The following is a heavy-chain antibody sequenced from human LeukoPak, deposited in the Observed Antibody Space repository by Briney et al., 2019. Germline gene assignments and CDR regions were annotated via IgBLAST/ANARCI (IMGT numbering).Heavy chain of an antibody. J-gene: IGHJ4*02. CDR2: INPNSGGI. D-gene: IGHD1-1*01. V-gene: IGHV1-2*02. CDR3: ARGRTTGTAFDY. Sequence: ASVKVSCKASGYTFTGYYMHWVRQAPGQGLEWMGWINPNSGGINYAQKFQGRVTMTRDTSISTAYMELSRLRSDDTAVYYCARGRTTGTAFDYWGQGTLSPSPQ. CDR1: GYTFTGYY.